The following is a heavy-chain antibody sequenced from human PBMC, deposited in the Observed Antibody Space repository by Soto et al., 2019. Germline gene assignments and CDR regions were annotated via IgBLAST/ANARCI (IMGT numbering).Heavy chain of an antibody. CDR3: ARLGLSGIVVVPAAMPSGYDVDY. Sequence: SETLSLTCAVYGGSFSGCYWSWIRQPPGKGLEWIGEINHSGSTNYNPSLKSRVTISVDTSKNQFSLKLSSVTAADTAVYYCARLGLSGIVVVPAAMPSGYDVDYWGQGPLVTVSS. V-gene: IGHV4-34*01. CDR1: GGSFSGCY. D-gene: IGHD2-2*01. CDR2: INHSGST. J-gene: IGHJ4*02.